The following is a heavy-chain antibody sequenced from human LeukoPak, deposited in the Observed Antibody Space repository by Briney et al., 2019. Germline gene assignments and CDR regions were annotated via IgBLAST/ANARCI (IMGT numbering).Heavy chain of an antibody. D-gene: IGHD3-3*01. Sequence: SGPTLANPTEPLTLTCTVSGFSLSTASMGVSWIRQPPGTALEWLVQIFLNDEKSCSTSLKSRLTISKDTSKSQLVLIMTNMDPVDTATYYCARIEYYDFWSGLSAGFDYWGQGTLVTVSS. J-gene: IGHJ4*02. CDR3: ARIEYYDFWSGLSAGFDY. CDR1: GFSLSTASMG. CDR2: IFLNDEK. V-gene: IGHV2-26*01.